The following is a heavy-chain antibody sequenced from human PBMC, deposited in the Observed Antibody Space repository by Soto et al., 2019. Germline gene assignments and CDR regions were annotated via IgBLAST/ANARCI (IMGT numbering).Heavy chain of an antibody. Sequence: QVQLQESGPGLVKPSQTLSLTCTVSGGSIRGGDYYWSWIRQHPGKGLGWIGYIFYSGNSFYNPSLKSGVTISVDTSKNQFSLQLSSVTAADTAIYYCARLSSLYYNSDYGGYYFDYWGQGTLVSVSS. V-gene: IGHV4-31*03. D-gene: IGHD3-10*01. CDR2: IFYSGNS. J-gene: IGHJ4*02. CDR1: GGSIRGGDYY. CDR3: ARLSSLYYNSDYGGYYFDY.